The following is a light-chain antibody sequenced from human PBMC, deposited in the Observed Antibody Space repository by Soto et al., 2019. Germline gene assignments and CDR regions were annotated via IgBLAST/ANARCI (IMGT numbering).Light chain of an antibody. CDR3: QNRSNWPQT. Sequence: EIVLTQSPATLSLSPGERATLSSRASQSIANYLAWYQQKPGLAVRLLIYDASNRATGIPARFSTSGTVTDFTHTTSILEPDYFAGYYCQNRSNWPQTFGQGPKLEIK. J-gene: IGKJ2*01. V-gene: IGKV3-11*01. CDR2: DAS. CDR1: QSIANY.